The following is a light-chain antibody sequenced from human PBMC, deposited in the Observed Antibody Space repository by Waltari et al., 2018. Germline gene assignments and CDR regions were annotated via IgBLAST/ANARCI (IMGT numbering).Light chain of an antibody. CDR1: RHNIVRNT. V-gene: IGLV1-44*01. J-gene: IGLJ2*01. CDR3: AVWDDSLNGPL. CDR2: ITD. Sequence: SVLTPPPSASGTPGQRVSISCSGSRHNIVRNTVTWYQQLPGTAPKLLIFITDQRPSGVPDRFSGSKSGTSASLAISGLQSEDEAEYHCAVWDDSLNGPLFGGGTKLTVL.